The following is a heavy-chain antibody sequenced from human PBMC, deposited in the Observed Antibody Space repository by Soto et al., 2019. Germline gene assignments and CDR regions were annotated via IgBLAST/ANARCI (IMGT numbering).Heavy chain of an antibody. CDR2: IYYSGST. CDR3: ARRYGVYFDY. Sequence: SEPLSLTCTVSGGSISSYYWSWIRQPPGKGLEWIGYIYYSGSTNYNPSLKSRVTISVDTSKNQFSLKLSSVTAADTAVYYCARRYGVYFDYWGQGTLVTVS. J-gene: IGHJ4*02. V-gene: IGHV4-59*08. CDR1: GGSISSYY. D-gene: IGHD4-17*01.